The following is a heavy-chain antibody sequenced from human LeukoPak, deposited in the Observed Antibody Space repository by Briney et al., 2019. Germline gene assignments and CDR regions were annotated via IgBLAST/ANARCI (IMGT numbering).Heavy chain of an antibody. Sequence: ASVKVSCKASGYTFNTYGITWVRQAPGQGLEWMGWISAYNGNTNYAQKLQGRVTMTTDTSTSTAYMELRSLRSDDTAVYYCARALYYYDSSGYYYPYYFDYWGQGTLVTVSS. CDR3: ARALYYYDSSGYYYPYYFDY. D-gene: IGHD3-22*01. CDR1: GYTFNTYG. V-gene: IGHV1-18*01. CDR2: ISAYNGNT. J-gene: IGHJ4*02.